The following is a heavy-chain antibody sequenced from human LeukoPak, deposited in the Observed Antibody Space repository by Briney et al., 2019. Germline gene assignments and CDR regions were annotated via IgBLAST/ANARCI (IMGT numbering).Heavy chain of an antibody. J-gene: IGHJ4*02. CDR2: IRYDGSNK. Sequence: GGSLRLSCAASGFTFSSYGMHWVRQAPGKGLEWVAFIRYDGSNKYYADSVKGRFTISRDNSKNTLYLQMNSLRAEDTAVYYCARYCSSTRCYPGWGWGQGTLVTVSS. D-gene: IGHD2-2*01. V-gene: IGHV3-30*02. CDR1: GFTFSSYG. CDR3: ARYCSSTRCYPGWG.